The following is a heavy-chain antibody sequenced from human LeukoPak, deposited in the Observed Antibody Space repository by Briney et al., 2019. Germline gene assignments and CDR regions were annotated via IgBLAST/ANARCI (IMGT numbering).Heavy chain of an antibody. D-gene: IGHD6-13*01. J-gene: IGHJ4*02. CDR2: IYPDDSDT. V-gene: IGHV5-51*01. CDR3: ARQGSYSSSWYNIDY. Sequence: GESLKISFKGSGYNFTNYWIGWVRQMPGKGLEWVGMIYPDDSDTRYSPSFQGQVTISADKSINTACLQWGSLKASDTAMYYCARQGSYSSSWYNIDYWGQGTPVTVSS. CDR1: GYNFTNYW.